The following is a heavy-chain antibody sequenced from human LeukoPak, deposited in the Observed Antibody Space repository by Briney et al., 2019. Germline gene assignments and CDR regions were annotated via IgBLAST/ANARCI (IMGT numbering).Heavy chain of an antibody. Sequence: GGSLRLSCAASGFTVSSNYMSWVRQAPGKGLEWVGRVTKKVNNYITEYAASVKGRFTISRDDSENSLYLQMNSLRIEDTAVYYCARGDLPFQFWGQGTLVTVSS. CDR2: VTKKVNNYIT. D-gene: IGHD3-16*01. V-gene: IGHV3-72*01. J-gene: IGHJ4*02. CDR3: ARGDLPFQF. CDR1: GFTVSSNY.